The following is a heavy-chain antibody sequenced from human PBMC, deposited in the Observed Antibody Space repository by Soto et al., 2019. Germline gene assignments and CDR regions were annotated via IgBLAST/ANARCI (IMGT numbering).Heavy chain of an antibody. J-gene: IGHJ1*01. CDR2: ISAYNGNT. Sequence: ASVKVSCKASGYTFTSYGISWVRQAPGQGLEWMGWISAYNGNTNYAQKLQGRVTMTTDTSTSTAYMELRSLRSDDTAVYYCARAPPVAAAGTQYFQHWGQGTLVTVSS. CDR1: GYTFTSYG. D-gene: IGHD6-13*01. CDR3: ARAPPVAAAGTQYFQH. V-gene: IGHV1-18*01.